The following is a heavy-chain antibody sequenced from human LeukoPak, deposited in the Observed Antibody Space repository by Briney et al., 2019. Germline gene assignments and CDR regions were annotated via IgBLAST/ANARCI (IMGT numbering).Heavy chain of an antibody. V-gene: IGHV4-59*01. CDR3: ARWGEHSALRVHAFDI. CDR1: GDSINSYY. J-gene: IGHJ3*02. Sequence: KPSETLSLTCTVSGDSINSYYWNWIRQPPGKGLEWIGYGHYTGSTYKNPSLNSRVAFSVDTSTNQFSLRLSSVTAADTAVYYCARWGEHSALRVHAFDIWGQGTMVTVSS. D-gene: IGHD6-6*01. CDR2: GHYTGST.